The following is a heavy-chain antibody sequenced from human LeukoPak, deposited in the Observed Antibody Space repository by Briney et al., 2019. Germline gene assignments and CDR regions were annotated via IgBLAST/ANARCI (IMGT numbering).Heavy chain of an antibody. D-gene: IGHD2-21*02. CDR1: GGSISSYY. CDR2: IYYSGST. V-gene: IGHV4-59*12. Sequence: SETLSLTCTVSGGSISSYYWSWIRQPPGKGLEWIGYIYYSGSTNYNPSLKSRVTISVDTSKNQFSLKLSSVTAADTAVYYCAREAYCGGDCYTFDYWGQGTLVTVPS. J-gene: IGHJ4*02. CDR3: AREAYCGGDCYTFDY.